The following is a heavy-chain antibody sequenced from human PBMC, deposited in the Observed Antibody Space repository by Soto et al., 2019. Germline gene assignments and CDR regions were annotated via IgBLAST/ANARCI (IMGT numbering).Heavy chain of an antibody. CDR1: GFTFSSYA. CDR2: IWYDGSNK. D-gene: IGHD6-6*01. V-gene: IGHV3-33*08. Sequence: PGGSLRLSCAASGFTFSSYAMHWVRQAPGKGLEWVAVIWYDGSNKYYADSVKGRFTISRDNSKNTLDLQMNSLRAEDTAVYYCARDIYSTSYYHYYAMDVWGQGTTVTVSS. J-gene: IGHJ6*02. CDR3: ARDIYSTSYYHYYAMDV.